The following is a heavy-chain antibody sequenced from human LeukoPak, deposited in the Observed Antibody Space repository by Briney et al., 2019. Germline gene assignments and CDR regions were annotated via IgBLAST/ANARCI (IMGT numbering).Heavy chain of an antibody. CDR2: IIPIFGTA. CDR3: ARDHYPAVRGVILVY. Sequence: GASVKVSCKASGGTFSSYAISWVRQAPGQGLEWIGGIIPIFGTANYAQKFQGRVTITADESTSTAYMELSSLRSEDTAVYYCARDHYPAVRGVILVYWGQGTLVTVSS. J-gene: IGHJ4*02. V-gene: IGHV1-69*13. D-gene: IGHD3-10*01. CDR1: GGTFSSYA.